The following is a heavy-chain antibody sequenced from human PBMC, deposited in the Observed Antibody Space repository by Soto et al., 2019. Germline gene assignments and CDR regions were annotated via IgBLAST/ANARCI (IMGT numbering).Heavy chain of an antibody. D-gene: IGHD7-27*01. CDR1: GGTFSTSA. V-gene: IGHV1-69*13. Sequence: QVQLVQSGAEVRKPGSSVKVSCVASGGTFSTSAMNWVRQAPGQGLEWVGGIIPVFGTPTSAQSLQGRVTITVDVSTTTAYMELTRLRPEDTAVYYCATQLTGDLDFWGQGTLVIVSS. J-gene: IGHJ4*02. CDR2: IIPVFGTP. CDR3: ATQLTGDLDF.